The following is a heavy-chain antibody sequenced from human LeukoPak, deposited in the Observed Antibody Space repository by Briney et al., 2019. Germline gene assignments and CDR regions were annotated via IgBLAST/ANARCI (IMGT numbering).Heavy chain of an antibody. Sequence: SVKVSCKASGGTFSSYAISWVRQAPGQGLEWMGRIIPILGIANYAQKFQGRVTITADKSTSTAYMELSSLRSEDTAVYYCARGKITTGSLYYYYGMDVWGQGTTVTVSS. CDR1: GGTFSSYA. V-gene: IGHV1-69*04. D-gene: IGHD4-17*01. CDR3: ARGKITTGSLYYYYGMDV. CDR2: IIPILGIA. J-gene: IGHJ6*02.